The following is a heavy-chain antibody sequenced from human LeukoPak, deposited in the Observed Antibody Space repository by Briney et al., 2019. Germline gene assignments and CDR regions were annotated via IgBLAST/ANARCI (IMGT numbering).Heavy chain of an antibody. CDR1: GFTFSSYE. J-gene: IGHJ4*02. D-gene: IGHD3-9*01. Sequence: GGSLRLSCAASGFTFSSYEMNWVRQAPGKGLEWVSYISSSGSTIYYADSVKGRFTISRGNAKNSLYLQMNSLRAEDTAVYYCARSITYYDILTGYPYGPGFDYWGQGTLVTVSS. CDR3: ARSITYYDILTGYPYGPGFDY. V-gene: IGHV3-48*03. CDR2: ISSSGSTI.